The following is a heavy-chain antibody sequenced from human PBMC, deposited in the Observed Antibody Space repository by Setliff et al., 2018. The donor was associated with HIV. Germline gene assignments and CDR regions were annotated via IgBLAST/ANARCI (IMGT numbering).Heavy chain of an antibody. J-gene: IGHJ3*02. D-gene: IGHD3-22*01. CDR1: GFTFGDYA. CDR3: TRKYYYDRSGYYDAFDI. Sequence: GGSLRLSCTGSGFTFGDYAMTWVRQAPGKGLEWVGFIRSKAYGGTTEYAASVKGRFTISRDDSKSIAYLQMNSLKTEDTAVYYCTRKYYYDRSGYYDAFDIWGQGTMVTVSS. CDR2: IRSKAYGGTT. V-gene: IGHV3-49*04.